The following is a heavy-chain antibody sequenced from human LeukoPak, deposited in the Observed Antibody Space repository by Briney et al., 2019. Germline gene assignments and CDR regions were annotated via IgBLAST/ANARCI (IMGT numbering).Heavy chain of an antibody. CDR2: ISGSGGST. D-gene: IGHD6-19*01. J-gene: IGHJ4*02. CDR3: AKVLAYSSGWTDY. CDR1: GFTFSSYA. Sequence: PGGSLRLSCAASGFTFSSYAMSWVRQAPGKGLEWVSTISGSGGSTYYADSVKGRFTISRDNSKNTLYVQMYNVRAEDTAVYYCAKVLAYSSGWTDYWGQGTLVTVSS. V-gene: IGHV3-23*01.